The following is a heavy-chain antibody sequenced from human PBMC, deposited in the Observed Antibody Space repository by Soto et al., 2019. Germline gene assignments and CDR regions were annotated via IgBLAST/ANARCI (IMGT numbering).Heavy chain of an antibody. D-gene: IGHD3-16*01. CDR2: IYYSGST. Sequence: PSETLSLTCTVSGGSISSYYWSWIRQPPGKGLEWIGYIYYSGSTNYNPSLKSRVTISVDTSKNQFSLKLSSVTAADTAVYYCARHLGDIWGSLSWGQGTMVTVAS. J-gene: IGHJ3*01. CDR1: GGSISSYY. V-gene: IGHV4-59*08. CDR3: ARHLGDIWGSLS.